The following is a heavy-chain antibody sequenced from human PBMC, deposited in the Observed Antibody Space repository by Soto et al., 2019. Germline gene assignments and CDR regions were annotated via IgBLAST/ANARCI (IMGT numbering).Heavy chain of an antibody. V-gene: IGHV5-10-1*01. J-gene: IGHJ6*02. D-gene: IGHD3-10*01. CDR2: IDPSDSYT. CDR1: GYSFTSYW. CDR3: AYGSGSYYNVPYYYGMDV. Sequence: LKISCKGSGYSFTSYWISWVRQMPGKGLEWMGRIDPSDSYTNYSPSFQGHVTISADKSISTAYLQWSSLKASDTAMYYCAYGSGSYYNVPYYYGMDVWGQGTTVTVSS.